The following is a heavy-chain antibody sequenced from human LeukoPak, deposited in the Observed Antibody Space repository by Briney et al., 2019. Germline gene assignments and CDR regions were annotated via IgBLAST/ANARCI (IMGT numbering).Heavy chain of an antibody. CDR3: AKDRTVGASYWYFDL. Sequence: PGGSLRLSCVASGFGFSTFAMNWVRQAPGKGLEWISLISGSGTNTYYADSVKGRFTISRDSSKNTLFLHMNTLRAEDTAIYYCAKDRTVGASYWYFDLWGRGTLVTVSS. CDR2: ISGSGTNT. D-gene: IGHD1-26*01. CDR1: GFGFSTFA. J-gene: IGHJ2*01. V-gene: IGHV3-23*01.